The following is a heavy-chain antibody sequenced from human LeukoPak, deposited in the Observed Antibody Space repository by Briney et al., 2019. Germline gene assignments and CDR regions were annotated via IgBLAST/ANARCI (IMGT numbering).Heavy chain of an antibody. CDR3: AKDLGYSSSWTFDS. D-gene: IGHD6-13*01. CDR1: GFTFSIFA. V-gene: IGHV3-23*01. Sequence: PGGSLRLSCAASGFTFSIFAMSWVRQAPGKGLEWVSTIGGGPLDIYYTDSVKGRFTISRDNYKNTVNLQMNSLRAEETAIYYCAKDLGYSSSWTFDSWGQGTLVTVSS. J-gene: IGHJ4*02. CDR2: IGGGPLDI.